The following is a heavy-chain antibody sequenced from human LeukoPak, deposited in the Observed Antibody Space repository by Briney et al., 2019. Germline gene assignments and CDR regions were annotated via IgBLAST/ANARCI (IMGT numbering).Heavy chain of an antibody. CDR3: ARGRGLFWSGYYYYYYYMDV. D-gene: IGHD3-3*01. Sequence: SETLSLTCDVSAYSINSGYYWGWIRQPPGKGLEWIGSIYHNGSTYYNPSLKSRVTISVDTSKNQFSLKLSSVTAADTAVYYCARGRGLFWSGYYYYYYYMDVWGKGTTVTVSS. CDR2: IYHNGST. J-gene: IGHJ6*03. V-gene: IGHV4-38-2*01. CDR1: AYSINSGYY.